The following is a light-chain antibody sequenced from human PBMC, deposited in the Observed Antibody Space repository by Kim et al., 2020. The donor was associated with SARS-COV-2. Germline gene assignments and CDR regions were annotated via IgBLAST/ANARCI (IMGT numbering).Light chain of an antibody. CDR2: VNSDGSH. CDR3: QTWGTGSVI. J-gene: IGLJ2*01. CDR1: SGFGPYS. Sequence: SVKLTCTLPSGFGPYSIAWHQRQPEKGPRFLMNVNSDGSHNKGDGIPDRFSGSSSGPERYLTISSLQSEDEADYYCQTWGTGSVIFGGGTQLTVL. V-gene: IGLV4-69*01.